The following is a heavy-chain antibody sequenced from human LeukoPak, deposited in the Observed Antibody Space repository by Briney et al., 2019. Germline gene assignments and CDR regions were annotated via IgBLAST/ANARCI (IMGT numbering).Heavy chain of an antibody. J-gene: IGHJ5*02. CDR2: IYYSGST. CDR1: GGSISSYY. CDR3: ARARCSGGSCYWGWFDP. Sequence: KPSATLSLTCPVSGGSISSYYWSWIRQPPGKGLEWIGYIYYSGSTNYNPSLKSRVTISVDTSKNQFSLKLSSVTAADTAVYYCARARCSGGSCYWGWFDPWGQGTLVTVSS. V-gene: IGHV4-59*01. D-gene: IGHD2-15*01.